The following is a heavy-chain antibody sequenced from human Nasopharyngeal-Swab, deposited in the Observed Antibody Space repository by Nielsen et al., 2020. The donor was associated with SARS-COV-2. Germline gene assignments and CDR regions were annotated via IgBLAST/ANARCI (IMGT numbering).Heavy chain of an antibody. CDR3: ARDLGYYDPPFDY. CDR2: ISSSSSYI. Sequence: VRQAPGKGLKWVSSISSSSSYIYYADSVKGRFTISRDNAKNSLYLQMNSLRAEDTAVYYCARDLGYYDPPFDYWGQGTLVTVSS. D-gene: IGHD3-22*01. V-gene: IGHV3-21*01. J-gene: IGHJ4*02.